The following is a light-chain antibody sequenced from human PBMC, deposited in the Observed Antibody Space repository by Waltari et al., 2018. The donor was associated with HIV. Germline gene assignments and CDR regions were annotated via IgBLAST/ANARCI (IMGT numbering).Light chain of an antibody. V-gene: IGKV3-15*01. J-gene: IGKJ1*01. Sequence: EIVLTQSPATLSVSQGERATLSCRASQSVSSNLAWYQQKPGQAPKVLIYGASTRATGIPARFSGSGSGTEFTLTISSLQSEDFAVYYCQQYYSWPLTFGQGTKVEIK. CDR1: QSVSSN. CDR3: QQYYSWPLT. CDR2: GAS.